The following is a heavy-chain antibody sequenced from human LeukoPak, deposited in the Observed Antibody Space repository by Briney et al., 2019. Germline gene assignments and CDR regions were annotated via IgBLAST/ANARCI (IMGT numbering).Heavy chain of an antibody. CDR2: LSGSGGTT. V-gene: IGHV3-23*01. Sequence: GGSLRLSCADSGFTFSSYAMRWVRQAARKGLEWVSALSGSGGTTYYPDCVEGRFTISRDNSKNTMYLEVNSLRAEDTAVYYCAKGQQLETSWGQGTLGTVSS. CDR1: GFTFSSYA. J-gene: IGHJ4*02. D-gene: IGHD6-13*01. CDR3: AKGQQLETS.